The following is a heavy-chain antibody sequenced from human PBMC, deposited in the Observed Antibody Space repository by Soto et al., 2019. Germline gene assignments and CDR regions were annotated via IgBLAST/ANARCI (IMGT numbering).Heavy chain of an antibody. D-gene: IGHD3-10*01. Sequence: QVQLVESGGGVVQPGRSLRLSCAASGFTFSSYAMHWVRQAPGKGLEWVAVISYDGSNKNYADSVKGRFTICRDKSKNTLYLQMNSLRAEDTAVYYCARDHSFVWSGGPHDYWGQGTLVTVSS. CDR1: GFTFSSYA. V-gene: IGHV3-30-3*01. CDR2: ISYDGSNK. J-gene: IGHJ4*02. CDR3: ARDHSFVWSGGPHDY.